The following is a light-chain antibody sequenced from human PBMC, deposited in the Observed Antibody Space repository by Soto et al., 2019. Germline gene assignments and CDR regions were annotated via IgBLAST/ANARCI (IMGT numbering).Light chain of an antibody. V-gene: IGLV2-11*01. CDR3: CSYAGSYTYV. CDR1: SSDVGGYNY. Sequence: QSALTQPRSVSGSPGQSVTISCTGTSSDVGGYNYVSWYQQHPGKAPKLMIYDVSKRPSGVPGRFSGSKSGNTASLTISGLQAEDDADYYCCSYAGSYTYVFGTGTKLIVL. CDR2: DVS. J-gene: IGLJ1*01.